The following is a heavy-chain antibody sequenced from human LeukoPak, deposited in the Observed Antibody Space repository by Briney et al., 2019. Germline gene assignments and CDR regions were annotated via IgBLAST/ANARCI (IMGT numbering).Heavy chain of an antibody. J-gene: IGHJ4*02. CDR3: ASPDY. CDR1: GGSISSGSYY. CDR2: IYTSGST. V-gene: IGHV4-61*02. Sequence: PSETLSLTCTVSGGSISSGSYYWSWIRQPAGKGLEWIGRIYTSGSTNYNPSLKSRVTISVDTSKNQFSLKLSSVTAADTAMYYCASPDYWGQGTLVTVSA.